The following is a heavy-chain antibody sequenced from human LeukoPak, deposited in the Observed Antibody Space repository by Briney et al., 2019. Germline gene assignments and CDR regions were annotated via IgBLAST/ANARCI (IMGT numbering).Heavy chain of an antibody. J-gene: IGHJ4*02. D-gene: IGHD3-22*01. CDR3: ARGYYYDSSGTEFDY. V-gene: IGHV3-64*01. CDR2: ISSNGGST. Sequence: GGSLRLSCAASGFTFSSYAMHWVRQTPGKGLEYVSAISSNGGSTYYANSVKGRFTIYRDNSKNTLYLQMGSLRAEDMAVYYCARGYYYDSSGTEFDYWGQGTLVTVSS. CDR1: GFTFSSYA.